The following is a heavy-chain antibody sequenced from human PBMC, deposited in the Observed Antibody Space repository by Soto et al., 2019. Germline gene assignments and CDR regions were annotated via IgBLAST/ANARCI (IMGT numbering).Heavy chain of an antibody. V-gene: IGHV1-3*01. J-gene: IGHJ4*02. CDR2: INAGNGNT. Sequence: ASVKVSCKASGYTFTSYAMHWVRQAPGQRLEWMGWINAGNGNTKYSQKFQGRVTITRDTSASTAYMELSSLRSEDTAVYYCARDLSEDIVVVVAATTFDYWGQGTLVTVS. CDR3: ARDLSEDIVVVVAATTFDY. D-gene: IGHD2-15*01. CDR1: GYTFTSYA.